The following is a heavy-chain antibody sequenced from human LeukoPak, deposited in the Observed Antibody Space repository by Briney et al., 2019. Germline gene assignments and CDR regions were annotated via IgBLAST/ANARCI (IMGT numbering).Heavy chain of an antibody. Sequence: SETLSLTCTVSGGSISSYYWSWIRQPPGKGLEWIGYIYYSGSTNYNPSLKSRVTISVDTSKNRFSLKLSSVTAADTAVYYCARDRDGVVTLDYWGQGTLVTVSS. CDR3: ARDRDGVVTLDY. D-gene: IGHD3-3*01. CDR2: IYYSGST. V-gene: IGHV4-59*01. J-gene: IGHJ4*02. CDR1: GGSISSYY.